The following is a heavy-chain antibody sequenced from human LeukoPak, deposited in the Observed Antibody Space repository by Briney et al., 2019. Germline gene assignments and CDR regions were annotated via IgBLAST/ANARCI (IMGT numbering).Heavy chain of an antibody. CDR3: ARVRPPTFGGVIVSPDDAFDI. J-gene: IGHJ3*02. V-gene: IGHV4-30-4*01. D-gene: IGHD3-16*02. Sequence: SETLSLTCTVSGGSISSGDYYWSWIRQPPGKGLEWIGYIYYSGSTYYNPSLKSQVTISVDTSKNQFSLKLSSVTAADTAVYYCARVRPPTFGGVIVSPDDAFDIWGQGTMVTVSS. CDR2: IYYSGST. CDR1: GGSISSGDYY.